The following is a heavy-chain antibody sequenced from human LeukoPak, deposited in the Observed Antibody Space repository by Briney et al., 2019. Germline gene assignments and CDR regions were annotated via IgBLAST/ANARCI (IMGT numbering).Heavy chain of an antibody. D-gene: IGHD5-18*01. Sequence: GGSLRLSCAVSGFTFSSYGMHWVRQAPGKGLERVAFIRYDGSNKYYADSVKGRFTISRDNSKNTLYLQMNSLRAEDTAVYYCAKDLTNTAMVLVDPWGQGTLVTVSS. V-gene: IGHV3-30*02. CDR2: IRYDGSNK. J-gene: IGHJ5*02. CDR1: GFTFSSYG. CDR3: AKDLTNTAMVLVDP.